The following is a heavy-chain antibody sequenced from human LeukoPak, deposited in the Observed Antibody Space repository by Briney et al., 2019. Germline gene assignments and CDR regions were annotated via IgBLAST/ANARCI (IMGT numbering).Heavy chain of an antibody. CDR1: GGSISSSSYY. Sequence: PSETLSLTCTVSGGSISSSSYYWGWIRQPPGKGLEWIGSIYYARSTYYNVSLKSRVTISVDTSKNQFSLKLSSVTAADTAVYYCARDPSRDGYNLWFDPWGQGTLVTVSS. CDR2: IYYARST. J-gene: IGHJ5*02. CDR3: ARDPSRDGYNLWFDP. V-gene: IGHV4-39*07. D-gene: IGHD5-24*01.